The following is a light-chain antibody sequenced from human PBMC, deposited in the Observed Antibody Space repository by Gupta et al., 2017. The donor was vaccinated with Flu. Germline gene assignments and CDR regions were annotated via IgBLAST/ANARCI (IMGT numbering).Light chain of an antibody. CDR2: SNS. J-gene: IGLJ3*02. V-gene: IGLV1-44*01. CDR3: AVWDDSLDGRV. Sequence: GTISCSGNRSNIGSNSVTWYQQVPGTAPKLLSYSNSQRPSGVPDRFSGSKSGTSASLAISGLQSDDEADYYCAVWDDSLDGRVFGGGTKVTVL. CDR1: RSNIGSNS.